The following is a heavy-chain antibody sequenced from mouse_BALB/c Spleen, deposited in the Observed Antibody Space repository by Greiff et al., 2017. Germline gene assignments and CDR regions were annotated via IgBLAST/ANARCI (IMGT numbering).Heavy chain of an antibody. CDR3: AIPTGFAY. CDR2: IDPANGNT. CDR1: GFNIKDTY. V-gene: IGHV14-3*02. J-gene: IGHJ3*01. Sequence: EVKLVESGAELVKPGASVKLSCTASGFNIKDTYMHWVKQRPEQGLEWIGRIDPANGNTKYDPKFQGKATITADTSSNTAYLQLSSLTSEDTAVYYCAIPTGFAYWGQGTLVTVSA. D-gene: IGHD2-10*01.